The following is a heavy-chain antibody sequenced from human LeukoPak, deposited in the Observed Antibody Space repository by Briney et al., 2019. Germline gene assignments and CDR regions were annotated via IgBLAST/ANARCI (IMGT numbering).Heavy chain of an antibody. CDR1: GSTFSSYL. D-gene: IGHD3-10*01. V-gene: IGHV3-7*01. CDR2: INQDGSET. CDR3: AKSNAARDASGSDY. J-gene: IGHJ4*02. Sequence: GGSLRLSCSASGSTFSSYLMGWVRQAPGKGLEWVANINQDGSETYYVDSVEGRITISRDNAKNSLYLQMNSLRAEDTAVYFCAKSNAARDASGSDYWGQGTLVTVSS.